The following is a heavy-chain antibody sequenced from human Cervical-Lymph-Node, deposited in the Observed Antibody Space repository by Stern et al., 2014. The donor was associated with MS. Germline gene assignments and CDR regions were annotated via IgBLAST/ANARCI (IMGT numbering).Heavy chain of an antibody. Sequence: QVQLVQSGAEVKKPGASVKVSCKASGYTFTSYYIHWVRQAPGQGLEWMGIINPSGGSISYAQNFQGRDTMTRDTSSSTVYMELSSLRAEDTAVYYCAREVAGHRLGMMDVWGQGTTVTVSS. J-gene: IGHJ6*02. CDR2: INPSGGSI. CDR1: GYTFTSYY. V-gene: IGHV1-46*01. CDR3: AREVAGHRLGMMDV. D-gene: IGHD6-19*01.